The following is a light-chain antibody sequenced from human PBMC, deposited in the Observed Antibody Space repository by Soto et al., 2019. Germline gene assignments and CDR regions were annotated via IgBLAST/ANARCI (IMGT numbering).Light chain of an antibody. CDR2: AAS. Sequence: IQMTQSPTTLSASVGDRVTITCRASQDISNCVAWYQQKPGKAPKLLIYAASTLQYGVPSRFSGRGSGTHFILTISSLQPEDVATYYCQQYSSDSTFGHGTKVEIK. CDR1: QDISNC. CDR3: QQYSSDST. V-gene: IGKV1-27*01. J-gene: IGKJ1*01.